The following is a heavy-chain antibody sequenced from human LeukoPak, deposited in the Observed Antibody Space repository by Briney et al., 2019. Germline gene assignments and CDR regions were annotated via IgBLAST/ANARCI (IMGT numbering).Heavy chain of an antibody. CDR2: IQNDGNKK. D-gene: IGHD3-3*01. Sequence: GGSLRLSCVGSGFTVRSIGMHWVRQAPGKGLEWVAFIQNDGNKKDYADSVKGRFIISRDDSKNTVFLQMDSLRAEDTAVYHCARDIWDRDYCYFDHWGQGTLVTVFS. V-gene: IGHV3-30*02. J-gene: IGHJ4*02. CDR1: GFTVRSIG. CDR3: ARDIWDRDYCYFDH.